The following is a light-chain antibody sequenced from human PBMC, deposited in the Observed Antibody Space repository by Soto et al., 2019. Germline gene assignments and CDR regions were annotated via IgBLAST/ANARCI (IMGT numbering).Light chain of an antibody. CDR1: SSDVGAYNY. CDR2: EVI. J-gene: IGLJ1*01. V-gene: IGLV2-14*01. CDR3: SSYTATNTYV. Sequence: QPALTQPASVSGSPGQSITISCTGTSSDVGAYNYVSWYQQHPGKAPKLMIYEVINRPSGVSYRFSGSKSGNTASLTISGLQAEDEADYYCSSYTATNTYVFGTGTKLTVL.